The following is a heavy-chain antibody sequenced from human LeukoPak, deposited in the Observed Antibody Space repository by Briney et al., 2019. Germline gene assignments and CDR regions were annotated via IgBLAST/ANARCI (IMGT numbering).Heavy chain of an antibody. V-gene: IGHV3-7*03. CDR2: IKQDGSEK. CDR1: GFTFSTYW. Sequence: GGSLRLSCAASGFTFSTYWMTWVRQAPGKGLEWVANIKQDGSEKYYVDSVEGRFTISRDNAKNSLYLQMNSLRAEDTAVYYCARRRDSGSLQHFDYWGQGTLVTVSS. CDR3: ARRRDSGSLQHFDY. D-gene: IGHD1-26*01. J-gene: IGHJ4*02.